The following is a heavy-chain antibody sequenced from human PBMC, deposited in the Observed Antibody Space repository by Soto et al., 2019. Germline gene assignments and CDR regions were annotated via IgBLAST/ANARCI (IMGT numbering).Heavy chain of an antibody. V-gene: IGHV3-30*02. D-gene: IGHD6-13*01. CDR1: GFTFSSYG. CDR3: ARTSSISWVYFDY. J-gene: IGHJ4*02. Sequence: VGSLRLSCAASGFTFSSYGMHWVRQAPGKGLEWVAVIWYDGSNKYYADSVKGRFTISRDNSKNTLYLQMTNMDPVDTATYYCARTSSISWVYFDYGGQGTLVTVSS. CDR2: IWYDGSNK.